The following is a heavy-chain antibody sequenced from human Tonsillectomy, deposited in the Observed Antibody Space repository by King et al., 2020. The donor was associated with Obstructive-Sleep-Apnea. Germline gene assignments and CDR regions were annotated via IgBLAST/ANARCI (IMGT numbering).Heavy chain of an antibody. CDR3: AKGAGSSSWYGGYYYYYGMDV. CDR1: GFTFSSYG. Sequence: VQLVESGGGVVQPGRSLRLSCAASGFTFSSYGMHWVRQAPGTGLEWGAVISYDGSNKYFADSVKGRFTIARDNVKNTLYLLMNSLRAEDTAVYYCAKGAGSSSWYGGYYYYYGMDVWGQGTTVTVSS. J-gene: IGHJ6*02. D-gene: IGHD6-13*01. CDR2: ISYDGSNK. V-gene: IGHV3-30*18.